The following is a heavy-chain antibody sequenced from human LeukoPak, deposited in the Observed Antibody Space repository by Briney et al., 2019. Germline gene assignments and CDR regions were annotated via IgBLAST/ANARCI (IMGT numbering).Heavy chain of an antibody. CDR3: ARPKYSSGYYFDY. J-gene: IGHJ4*02. Sequence: SVKVSCKASGGTFSSYAISLVRQAPGQGLEWMGRIIPILGIANYAQKFQGRVTITADKSTSTAYMELSSLRSEDTAVYYCARPKYSSGYYFDYWGQGTLVTVSS. V-gene: IGHV1-69*04. CDR2: IIPILGIA. D-gene: IGHD6-19*01. CDR1: GGTFSSYA.